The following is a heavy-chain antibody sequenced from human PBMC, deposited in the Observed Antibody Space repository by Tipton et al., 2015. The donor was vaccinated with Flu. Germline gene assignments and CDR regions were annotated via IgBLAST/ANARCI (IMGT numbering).Heavy chain of an antibody. CDR3: ARDVLLWFGELLGWCDP. V-gene: IGHV4-4*07. CDR1: GGSISSYY. D-gene: IGHD3-10*01. J-gene: IGHJ5*02. CDR2: IYTSGST. Sequence: TLSLTCTVSGGSISSYYWSWIRQPAGKGLEWIGRIYTSGSTNYNPSLKSRVTMSVDTSKNQFSLKLSSVTAADTAVYYCARDVLLWFGELLGWCDPWGQGTLVTVSS.